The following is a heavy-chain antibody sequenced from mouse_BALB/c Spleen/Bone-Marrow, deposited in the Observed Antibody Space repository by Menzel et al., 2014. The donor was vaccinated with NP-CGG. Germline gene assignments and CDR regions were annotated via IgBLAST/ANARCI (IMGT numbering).Heavy chain of an antibody. CDR1: GFTFSSYG. CDR2: ISSGGSYT. V-gene: IGHV5-6*02. CDR3: ARHRDAMDY. J-gene: IGHJ4*01. D-gene: IGHD2-14*01. Sequence: DVKLVESGGDLVKPGGSLKLSRAASGFTFSSYGMSWVRQTPDKRLEWVATISSGGSYTYYPDSVKGRFTISRDNAKNTLYLQMSSLKSEDTAMYYCARHRDAMDYWGQGTSVTVSS.